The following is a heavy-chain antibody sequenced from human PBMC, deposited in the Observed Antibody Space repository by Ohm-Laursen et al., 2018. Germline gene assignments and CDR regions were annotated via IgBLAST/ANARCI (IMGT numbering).Heavy chain of an antibody. V-gene: IGHV1-46*01. CDR3: AGYNYYYYGMDV. Sequence: SSVKVSCKASGYTFTSYYMHWVRQAPGQGLEWMGIINPSGGSTSYAQKFQGRVTMTRDTSTSTVYMELRSLRSDDTAVYYCAGYNYYYYGMDVWGQGTTVTVSS. CDR2: INPSGGST. J-gene: IGHJ6*02. CDR1: GYTFTSYY.